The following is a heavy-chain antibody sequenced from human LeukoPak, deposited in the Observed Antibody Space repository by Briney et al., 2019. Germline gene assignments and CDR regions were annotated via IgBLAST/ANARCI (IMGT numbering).Heavy chain of an antibody. J-gene: IGHJ4*02. D-gene: IGHD4-17*01. V-gene: IGHV4-34*01. Sequence: PSETLSLTCAVYSGSFSGYYWSWIRQPPGKGLEWIGEINHSGSTNYNPSLRSRVTISVDTSKNQFSLKLSSVTAADTAVYYCARSYGDYKYWGQGTLVTVSS. CDR1: SGSFSGYY. CDR3: ARSYGDYKY. CDR2: INHSGST.